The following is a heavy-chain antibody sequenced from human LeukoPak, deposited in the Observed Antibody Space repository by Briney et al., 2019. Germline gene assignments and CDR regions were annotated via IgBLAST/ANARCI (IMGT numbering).Heavy chain of an antibody. Sequence: ASVKVSCKASGYTFTGYYMHWVRQAPGQGLEWMGWINPNSGGTNYAQKFQGRVTMTRDTSISTAYMELSRLRPDDTAVYYCARDRYCSSTSCYRWFDPWGQGTLVTVSS. J-gene: IGHJ5*02. D-gene: IGHD2-2*01. CDR2: INPNSGGT. V-gene: IGHV1-2*02. CDR3: ARDRYCSSTSCYRWFDP. CDR1: GYTFTGYY.